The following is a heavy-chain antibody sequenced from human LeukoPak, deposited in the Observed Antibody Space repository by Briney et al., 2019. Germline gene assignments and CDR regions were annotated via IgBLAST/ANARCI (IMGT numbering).Heavy chain of an antibody. V-gene: IGHV1-46*01. J-gene: IGHJ4*02. CDR1: GYTFTSYD. CDR3: ARGSGTSNYLIDY. D-gene: IGHD5-24*01. Sequence: ASVKVSCKASGYTFTSYDMHWVRQAPGQGLEWMGIINSSGGITRNVQKFQGRVTMTRDTSTSTVYMELTSLKSEDTAVYYCARGSGTSNYLIDYWGQGTLVTVSS. CDR2: INSSGGIT.